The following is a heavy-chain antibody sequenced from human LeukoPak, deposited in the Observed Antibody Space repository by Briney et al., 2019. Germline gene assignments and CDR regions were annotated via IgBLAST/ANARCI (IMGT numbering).Heavy chain of an antibody. D-gene: IGHD2-8*01. CDR1: GYTFTSYY. J-gene: IGHJ4*02. Sequence: ASVKVSCKASGYTFTSYYMHWVRQAPGKGLEWMGGSDPEDGETIYAQKFQGRVTMTEDTSTDTAYMELSSLRSEDTAVYYCVVLMVYAPGYWGQGTLVTVSS. CDR2: SDPEDGET. CDR3: VVLMVYAPGY. V-gene: IGHV1-24*01.